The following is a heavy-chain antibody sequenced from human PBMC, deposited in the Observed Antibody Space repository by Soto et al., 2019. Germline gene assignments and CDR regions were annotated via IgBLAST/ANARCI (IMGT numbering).Heavy chain of an antibody. J-gene: IGHJ4*02. CDR2: ISGSGVGT. V-gene: IGHV3-23*01. CDR1: GFIFRNYA. Sequence: EVQLLESGGGSVQPGGSLRLSCEASGFIFRNYAMSWVRQAPGKELEWVSSISGSGVGTYYADSVQGRFTISRDNSTNTLFMQLSSLRAGDTALYYCAKDVDTVGLSDGSGYFDLWGQGALVTVSS. CDR3: AKDVDTVGLSDGSGYFDL. D-gene: IGHD3-22*01.